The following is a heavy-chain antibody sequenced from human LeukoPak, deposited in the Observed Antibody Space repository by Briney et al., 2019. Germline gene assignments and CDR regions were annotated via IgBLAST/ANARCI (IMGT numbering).Heavy chain of an antibody. CDR1: GYTFTGYY. J-gene: IGHJ4*02. D-gene: IGHD3-10*01. CDR2: INPNSGGT. Sequence: ASVKVSCKASGYTFTGYYMHWVRQAPGQGLEWMGWINPNSGGTNYAQKFQGRVTMTRDTSISTAYMELSRLGYDDTAVYYCARDYYYGSGRACDYWGQGTLVTVSS. V-gene: IGHV1-2*02. CDR3: ARDYYYGSGRACDY.